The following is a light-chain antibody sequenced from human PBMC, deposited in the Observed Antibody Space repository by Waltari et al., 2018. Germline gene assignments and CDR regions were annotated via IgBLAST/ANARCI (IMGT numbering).Light chain of an antibody. J-gene: IGKJ1*01. CDR1: QSVLYSSNNKDY. Sequence: DIVMTQSPDSLAVSLGERATINCKSSQSVLYSSNNKDYLAWFQQKPGQPPKLLISWAPTRESGVPDRFSGSGSGTDFTLTISSLQAEDVAVYYCQQYYSTVRTFGQGTKVEIK. CDR3: QQYYSTVRT. V-gene: IGKV4-1*01. CDR2: WAP.